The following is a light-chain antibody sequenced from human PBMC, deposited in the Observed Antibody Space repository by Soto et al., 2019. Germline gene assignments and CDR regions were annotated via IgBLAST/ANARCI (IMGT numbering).Light chain of an antibody. Sequence: DIQMTQSPSTLSASVGDRVTITCRASQSISSWLAWYQQKPGKAPKLLIYDASSFESGVPSRFSGSGSGTEFTLTISSLQSDDFATYYCQEYNSYPFTFGPGTKVDIK. J-gene: IGKJ3*01. CDR2: DAS. CDR3: QEYNSYPFT. CDR1: QSISSW. V-gene: IGKV1-5*01.